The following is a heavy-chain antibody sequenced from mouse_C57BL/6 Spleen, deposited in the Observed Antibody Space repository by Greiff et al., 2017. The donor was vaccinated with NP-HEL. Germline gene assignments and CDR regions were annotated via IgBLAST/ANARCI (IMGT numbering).Heavy chain of an antibody. D-gene: IGHD1-1*02. CDR1: GFTFSDYG. CDR2: ISSGSSTI. V-gene: IGHV5-17*01. CDR3: ARLVGLDWYFDV. Sequence: EVKLQESGGGLVKPGGSLKLSCAASGFTFSDYGMHWVRQAPEKGLEWVAYISSGSSTIYYADTVKGRFTISRDNAKHTLFLQMTSLRSEDTAMYYCARLVGLDWYFDVWGTGTTVTVSS. J-gene: IGHJ1*03.